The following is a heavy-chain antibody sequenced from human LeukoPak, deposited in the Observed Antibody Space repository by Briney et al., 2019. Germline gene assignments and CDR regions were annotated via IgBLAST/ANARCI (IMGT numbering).Heavy chain of an antibody. Sequence: PGGSLRLSCAASGFTFSSYAMHWVRQAPGKGLEWVAVISYDGSNKYYADSVKGRFTISRDNSKNTLYLQMNSLRAEDTAVYYCARDLQRGITMVRGVPYYYYGMDVWGQGTTVTVSS. J-gene: IGHJ6*02. D-gene: IGHD3-10*01. CDR1: GFTFSSYA. CDR2: ISYDGSNK. V-gene: IGHV3-30*04. CDR3: ARDLQRGITMVRGVPYYYYGMDV.